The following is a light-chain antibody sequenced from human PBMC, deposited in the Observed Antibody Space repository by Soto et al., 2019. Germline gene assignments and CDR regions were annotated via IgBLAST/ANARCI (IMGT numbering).Light chain of an antibody. Sequence: DIQMTQSPSSLSASVGDRVTITCRASQSISSYLNWYQQKPGKAPKLLICAASSLQSGVPSRFSGSGSGTDFTLTISSLQPEDFAVYYCQQRSNWPPNTFGQGTKLEIK. J-gene: IGKJ2*01. CDR1: QSISSY. CDR2: AAS. CDR3: QQRSNWPPNT. V-gene: IGKV1-39*01.